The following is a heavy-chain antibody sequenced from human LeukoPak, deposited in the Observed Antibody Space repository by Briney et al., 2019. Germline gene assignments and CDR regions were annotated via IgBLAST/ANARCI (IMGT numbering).Heavy chain of an antibody. J-gene: IGHJ6*03. Sequence: SETLSLTCTVSDGSISSFYWSWIRQPPGKGLEWIGYIYYSGSTDYNPSLKSRVTISVDTSKNQFSLKLSSVTAADTAVYYCARRPAHYDILTGYHYYYYMDVWGKGTTVTISS. D-gene: IGHD3-9*01. CDR2: IYYSGST. CDR3: ARRPAHYDILTGYHYYYYMDV. CDR1: DGSISSFY. V-gene: IGHV4-59*12.